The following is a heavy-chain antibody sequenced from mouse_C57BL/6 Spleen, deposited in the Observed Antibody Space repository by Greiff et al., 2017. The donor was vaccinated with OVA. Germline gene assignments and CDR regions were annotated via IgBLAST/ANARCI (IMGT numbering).Heavy chain of an antibody. J-gene: IGHJ1*03. CDR2: IRNKANGYTT. V-gene: IGHV7-3*01. Sequence: EVQWVESGGGLVQPGGSLILSCAASGFTFTDYYMSWVRQPPGKALEWLGFIRNKANGYTTEYSASVKGRFTISRDNSQSILYLHMNALRAEDSATYYCARSPSNYYGSSYGYFDVWGTGTTVTVSS. CDR1: GFTFTDYY. D-gene: IGHD1-1*01. CDR3: ARSPSNYYGSSYGYFDV.